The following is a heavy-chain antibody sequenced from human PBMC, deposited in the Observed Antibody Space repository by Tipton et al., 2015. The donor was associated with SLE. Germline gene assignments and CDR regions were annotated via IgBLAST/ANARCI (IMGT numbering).Heavy chain of an antibody. CDR1: GFTFSSYG. CDR2: ISSSSSYI. D-gene: IGHD6-13*01. Sequence: GSLRLSCAASGFTFSSYGMNWVRQAPGKGLEWVSSISSSSSYIYYADSVKGRFTISRDNAKNSLYLQMNSLRAEDTAVYYRARDYIAASYYFDYWGQGTLVTVSS. V-gene: IGHV3-21*03. CDR3: ARDYIAASYYFDY. J-gene: IGHJ4*02.